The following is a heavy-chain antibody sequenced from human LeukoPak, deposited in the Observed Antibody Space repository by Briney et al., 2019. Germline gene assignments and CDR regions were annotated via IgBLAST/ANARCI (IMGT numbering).Heavy chain of an antibody. D-gene: IGHD2-2*01. CDR2: ISAYNGNT. Sequence: ASVRVSFKASGYAFTIYGIGWGRQAPGQGLEWMGWISAYNGNTNYAQKLQGRVTMTTDTSTSTAYMELRSLRSDDTAVYYCARDSEYCSSTSCYFWFDPWGQGTLVTVSS. V-gene: IGHV1-18*01. CDR3: ARDSEYCSSTSCYFWFDP. CDR1: GYAFTIYG. J-gene: IGHJ5*02.